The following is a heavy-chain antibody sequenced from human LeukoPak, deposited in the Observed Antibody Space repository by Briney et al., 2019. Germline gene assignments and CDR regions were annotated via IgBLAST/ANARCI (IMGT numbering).Heavy chain of an antibody. CDR2: SKGKTGGGTT. V-gene: IGHV3-15*01. CDR1: GFTFNEAW. Sequence: GGSLRLSCSASGFTFNEAWMSWVRQAPGKGLEWIGRSKGKTGGGTTDVAAPGQGRFIISRDESSNTLSLQMNSLEIEDSAVYYCTAGGDGTYSSDYWGQGTLVTVS. D-gene: IGHD1-26*01. CDR3: TAGGDGTYSSDY. J-gene: IGHJ4*02.